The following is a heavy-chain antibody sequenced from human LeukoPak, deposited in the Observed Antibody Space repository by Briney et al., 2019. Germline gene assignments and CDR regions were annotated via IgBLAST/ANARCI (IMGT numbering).Heavy chain of an antibody. CDR3: ARGRGYKRAFGI. Sequence: ASVKVSCKASGYTFTSYDINRVRQATGQGLEWMGWMNPNSGNTGYAQKFQGRATITRNTSISTAYMELSSLRSEDTAVYYCARGRGYKRAFGIWGQGTMVTVSS. V-gene: IGHV1-8*03. CDR1: GYTFTSYD. CDR2: MNPNSGNT. J-gene: IGHJ3*02. D-gene: IGHD5-24*01.